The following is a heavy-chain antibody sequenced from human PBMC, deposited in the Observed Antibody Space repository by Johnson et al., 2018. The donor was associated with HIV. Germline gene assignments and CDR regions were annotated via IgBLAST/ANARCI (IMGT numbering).Heavy chain of an antibody. V-gene: IGHV3-20*04. Sequence: VQLVESGGGLVQPGGSLRLSCTASGFSFDDYGMNWVRQAPGKGLEWVTGINWNGGSTGYADSVKGRFTISRDNAKNSLHLQMNSLRDEDTAMYYCAREGDAFDIWGQGTMVTVSS. CDR3: AREGDAFDI. CDR1: GFSFDDYG. J-gene: IGHJ3*02. CDR2: INWNGGST.